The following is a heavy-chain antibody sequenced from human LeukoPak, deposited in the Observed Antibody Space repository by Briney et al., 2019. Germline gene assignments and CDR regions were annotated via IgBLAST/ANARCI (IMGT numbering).Heavy chain of an antibody. Sequence: PGGSLRLSCAASGFTFSSYAMSWVRQAPGKGLAWVSSISGSGESTYYADSVKGRFTISRDNSKNTLYLQMNSLRAEDTAVYYCAKVLQGMATQMAFDYWGQGTLVTVSS. CDR3: AKVLQGMATQMAFDY. CDR2: ISGSGEST. V-gene: IGHV3-23*01. CDR1: GFTFSSYA. J-gene: IGHJ4*02. D-gene: IGHD5-12*01.